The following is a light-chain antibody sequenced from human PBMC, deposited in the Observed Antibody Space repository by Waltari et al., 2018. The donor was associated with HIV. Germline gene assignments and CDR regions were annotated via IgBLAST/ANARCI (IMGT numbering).Light chain of an antibody. Sequence: EILMTQSPATLSVSPGERATLSCSASQSINKNLAWYQQKPGQAPRLLIYGASTGATGVPARFSGSGSGTEFTLTISSLQSEDFAVYYCQQYNNWPGITFGPGTKVDIK. CDR3: QQYNNWPGIT. V-gene: IGKV3-15*01. J-gene: IGKJ3*01. CDR1: QSINKN. CDR2: GAS.